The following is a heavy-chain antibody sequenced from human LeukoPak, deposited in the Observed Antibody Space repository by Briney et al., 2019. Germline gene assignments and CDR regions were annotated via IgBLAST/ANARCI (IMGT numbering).Heavy chain of an antibody. Sequence: GGSLRLSCAASGFTFSSYSMNWVRQAPGKGLGWVSYISSSSSTIYYADSVKGRFTISRDNAKNSLYLQMNSLRAEDTAVYYCARDGAYSSSWFFDYWGQGTLVTVSS. J-gene: IGHJ4*02. CDR2: ISSSSSTI. V-gene: IGHV3-48*04. D-gene: IGHD6-13*01. CDR3: ARDGAYSSSWFFDY. CDR1: GFTFSSYS.